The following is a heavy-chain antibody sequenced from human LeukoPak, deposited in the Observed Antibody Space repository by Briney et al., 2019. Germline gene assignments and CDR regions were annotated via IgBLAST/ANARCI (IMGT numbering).Heavy chain of an antibody. CDR3: VKGRISEDGLDF. CDR1: GFTFSRSA. CDR2: ISYSGNT. D-gene: IGHD6-13*01. J-gene: IGHJ4*02. Sequence: HPGGSLRLSCAASGFTFSRSAMTWVRQTPGKGLDWVSSISYSGNTYYADSVKGRFTISRDNSKNMLYLQMNSLRAEDTAVYYCVKGRISEDGLDFWGQGTLVTVSS. V-gene: IGHV3-23*01.